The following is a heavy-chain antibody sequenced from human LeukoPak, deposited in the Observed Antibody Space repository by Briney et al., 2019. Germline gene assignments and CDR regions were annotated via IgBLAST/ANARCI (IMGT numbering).Heavy chain of an antibody. V-gene: IGHV1-18*01. CDR3: ARAITVSRYYYYYGMDV. CDR1: GYTFTSYG. Sequence: ASVKVSCKASGYTFTSYGISWVRQAPGQGLEWMGWISAYNGNTNYAQKLQGRVTMTTDTSTSTAHMELRSLRSDDTAVYYCARAITVSRYYYYYGMDVWGQGTTVTVSS. CDR2: ISAYNGNT. D-gene: IGHD3-10*01. J-gene: IGHJ6*02.